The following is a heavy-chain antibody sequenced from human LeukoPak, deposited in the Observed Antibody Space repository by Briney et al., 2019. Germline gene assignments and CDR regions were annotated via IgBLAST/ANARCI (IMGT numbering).Heavy chain of an antibody. V-gene: IGHV4-59*01. D-gene: IGHD3-10*01. CDR2: IYYSGST. CDR3: ATAPWFGENYYYYGMDV. J-gene: IGHJ6*02. Sequence: PSETLSLTCTVSGGSISSYYWSWIRQPPGKGLEWIGYIYYSGSTNYNPSLKSRVTISVDTSKNQFSLKLSSVTAADTAVYYCATAPWFGENYYYYGMDVWGQGTTVTVSS. CDR1: GGSISSYY.